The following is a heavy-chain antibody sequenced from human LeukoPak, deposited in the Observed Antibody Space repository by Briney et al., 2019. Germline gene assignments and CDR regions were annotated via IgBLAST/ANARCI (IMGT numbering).Heavy chain of an antibody. V-gene: IGHV4-30-2*01. CDR1: GGSISSGGYS. D-gene: IGHD4-17*01. CDR3: AKMGNPSTVTADY. CDR2: IYHSGST. Sequence: SQTLSLTCAVSGGSISSGGYSWSWIRQPPGKGLEWIGYIYHSGSTYYNPSLKSRVTISVDTSKNQFSLQLNSVTAADTAVYYCAKMGNPSTVTADYWGQGTLVTVSS. J-gene: IGHJ4*02.